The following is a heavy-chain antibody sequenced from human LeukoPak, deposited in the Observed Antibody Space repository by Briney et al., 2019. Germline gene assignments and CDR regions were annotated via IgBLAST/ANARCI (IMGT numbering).Heavy chain of an antibody. CDR1: GFTFSSYG. CDR2: ISYDGSNK. Sequence: GGSLRLSCAASGFTFSSYGMHWVRQAPGKGLEWVAVISYDGSNKYYADSVKGRFTISRDNSKNTLYLQMNSLRAEDTAVYYCVRSWYYFDYWGQGTLVTVSS. CDR3: VRSWYYFDY. V-gene: IGHV3-30*03. D-gene: IGHD6-13*01. J-gene: IGHJ4*02.